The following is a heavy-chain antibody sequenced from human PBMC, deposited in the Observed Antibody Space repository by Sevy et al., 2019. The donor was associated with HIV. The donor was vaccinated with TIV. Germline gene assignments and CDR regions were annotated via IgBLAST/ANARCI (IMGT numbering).Heavy chain of an antibody. CDR3: ARDSPPYTSTFSSSYV. Sequence: GGSLRLSCAASGFNFNDYWMNWVRQAPGKGLEWVANINQDGSAKYYVDSAKGRFTISRDNAKNSLYLQMNSLRADDTAVYYSARDSPPYTSTFSSSYVWGQGTLVTVSS. CDR1: GFNFNDYW. V-gene: IGHV3-7*03. CDR2: INQDGSAK. J-gene: IGHJ4*02. D-gene: IGHD6-6*01.